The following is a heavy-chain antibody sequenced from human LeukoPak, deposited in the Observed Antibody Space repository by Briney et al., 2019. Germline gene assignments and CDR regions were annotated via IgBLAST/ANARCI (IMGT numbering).Heavy chain of an antibody. V-gene: IGHV3-48*03. Sequence: TGGSLRLSCAASGFTFSSYAMSWVRQAPGEGLEWVSYISSSGSTIYYADSVKGRFTISRDNAKNSLYLQMNSLRAEDTAVYYCARGYSYALDYWGQGTLVTVSS. CDR3: ARGYSYALDY. CDR2: ISSSGSTI. J-gene: IGHJ4*02. CDR1: GFTFSSYA. D-gene: IGHD5-18*01.